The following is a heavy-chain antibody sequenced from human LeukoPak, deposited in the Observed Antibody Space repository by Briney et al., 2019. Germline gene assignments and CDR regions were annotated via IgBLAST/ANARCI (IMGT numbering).Heavy chain of an antibody. V-gene: IGHV3-30*02. CDR1: GFTFSSHG. D-gene: IGHD1-14*01. CDR2: IRFDGSNE. CDR3: AKSRAPTADPDAFDI. Sequence: GGSLRLSCAASGFTFSSHGMHWVRQAPGKGLEWVALIRFDGSNEYYADSVKGRFTISRDNSKRSLFLQMNNLTPEDTALYYCAKSRAPTADPDAFDIWGQGTMVTVSS. J-gene: IGHJ3*02.